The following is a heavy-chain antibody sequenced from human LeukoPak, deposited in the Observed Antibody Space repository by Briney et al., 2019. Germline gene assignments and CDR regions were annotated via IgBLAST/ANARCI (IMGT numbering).Heavy chain of an antibody. D-gene: IGHD3-22*01. V-gene: IGHV4-4*02. Sequence: PSGTLSLTCAVSGVSISSSNWWSWVRQPPGKGLEWIGEIYHSGSTNYNPSLKSRVTISVDKSKNQFSLKLSSVTAADTAVYYCARAYLPDSSGYQFWFDPWGQGTLVTVSS. J-gene: IGHJ5*02. CDR2: IYHSGST. CDR1: GVSISSSNW. CDR3: ARAYLPDSSGYQFWFDP.